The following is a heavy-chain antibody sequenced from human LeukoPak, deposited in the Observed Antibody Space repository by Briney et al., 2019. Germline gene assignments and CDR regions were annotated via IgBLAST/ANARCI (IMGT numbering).Heavy chain of an antibody. J-gene: IGHJ6*03. V-gene: IGHV7-4-1*02. Sequence: ASVKVSCKASGYSLTKYAINWVRQVPGQGLEWMGWINTNTGNPTYAQGFTGRFVFSLDTSVSTAYLQISSLKAEDTAVYYCARDQSSSWTHYYYMDVWGKGTTVTVSS. CDR1: GYSLTKYA. CDR3: ARDQSSSWTHYYYMDV. CDR2: INTNTGNP. D-gene: IGHD6-13*01.